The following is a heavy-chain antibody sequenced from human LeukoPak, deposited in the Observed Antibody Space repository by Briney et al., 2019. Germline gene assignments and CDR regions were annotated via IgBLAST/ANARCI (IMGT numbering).Heavy chain of an antibody. CDR3: AREPLYDSTLSDAFDI. CDR1: GFTFSRYW. V-gene: IGHV3-74*01. Sequence: GGSLRLSCAASGFTFSRYWMHWVRQAPGKGLVWVSRINSDGNSISYADSVKGRFTISRDNAKNTLYLQMNSLRAEDTAVYYCAREPLYDSTLSDAFDIWGQGTMVTLSS. J-gene: IGHJ3*02. CDR2: INSDGNSI. D-gene: IGHD3-22*01.